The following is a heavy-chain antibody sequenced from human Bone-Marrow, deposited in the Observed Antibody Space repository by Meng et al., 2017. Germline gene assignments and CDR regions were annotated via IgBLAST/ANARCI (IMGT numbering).Heavy chain of an antibody. J-gene: IGHJ4*02. Sequence: GGSLRLSCAASGFTFSSYSMNWVRQAPGKGLEWVANIKQDGSEKYYVDSVKGRFTISRDNAKNSLYLQMSSLRAEDTAIYYCARGHRKGDYWGQGTLVTVSS. CDR3: ARGHRKGDY. CDR2: IKQDGSEK. CDR1: GFTFSSYS. V-gene: IGHV3-7*01.